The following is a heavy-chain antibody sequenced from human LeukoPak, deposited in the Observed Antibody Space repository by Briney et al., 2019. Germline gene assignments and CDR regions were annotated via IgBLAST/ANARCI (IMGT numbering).Heavy chain of an antibody. V-gene: IGHV3-30*04. J-gene: IGHJ4*02. CDR3: ARSAGYCSSTSCYYYDY. CDR2: ISYDGSNK. Sequence: PGRSLRLSCAASGLTFSGYAMHWVRQAPGKGLEWVAVISYDGSNKYYADSVKGRFTISRDNSKNTLYLQMNSLRAEDTAVYYCARSAGYCSSTSCYYYDYWGQGTLVTVSS. CDR1: GLTFSGYA. D-gene: IGHD2-2*01.